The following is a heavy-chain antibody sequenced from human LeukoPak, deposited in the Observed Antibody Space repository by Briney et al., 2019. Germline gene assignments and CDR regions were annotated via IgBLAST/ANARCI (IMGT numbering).Heavy chain of an antibody. V-gene: IGHV4-59*01. Sequence: SETLSLTCTVSGGSISSYYWSWIRQPPGKGLEWIGYIYYSGSTNHNPSHKSRVTISVDTSKNQFSLKLSSVTAADTAVYYCAGHYYDSSGYFLHYYYYMDVWGKGTTVTVSS. D-gene: IGHD3-22*01. CDR1: GGSISSYY. CDR2: IYYSGST. CDR3: AGHYYDSSGYFLHYYYYMDV. J-gene: IGHJ6*03.